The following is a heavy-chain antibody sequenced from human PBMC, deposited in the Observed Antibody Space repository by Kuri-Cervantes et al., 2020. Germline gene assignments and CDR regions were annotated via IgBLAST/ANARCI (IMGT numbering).Heavy chain of an antibody. Sequence: LSLPCAASGFTFSDYYMSWIRQAPGKGLEWVSYISSSGSTIYYADSVKGRLTISRDNSKNTLYLQMNSLRAEDTAVYYCARDAPYYEAYYFDYWGQGTLVTVSS. D-gene: IGHD3-3*01. CDR3: ARDAPYYEAYYFDY. V-gene: IGHV3-11*04. J-gene: IGHJ4*02. CDR2: ISSSGSTI. CDR1: GFTFSDYY.